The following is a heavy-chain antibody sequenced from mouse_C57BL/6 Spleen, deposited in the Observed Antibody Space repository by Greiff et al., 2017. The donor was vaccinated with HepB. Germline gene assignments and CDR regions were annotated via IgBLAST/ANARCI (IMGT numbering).Heavy chain of an antibody. Sequence: QVQLQQSGPELVKPGASVKLSCKASGYTFTSYDINWVKQRPGQGLEWIGWIYPRDGSTKYNEKFKGKATLTVDTSSSTAYMELHSLTSEDSAVYLCARERITTVVYFAYWGQGTLVTVSA. CDR2: IYPRDGST. D-gene: IGHD1-1*01. V-gene: IGHV1-85*01. CDR3: ARERITTVVYFAY. J-gene: IGHJ3*01. CDR1: GYTFTSYD.